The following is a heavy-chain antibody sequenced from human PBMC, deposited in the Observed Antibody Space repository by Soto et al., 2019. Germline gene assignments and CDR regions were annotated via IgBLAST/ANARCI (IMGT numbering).Heavy chain of an antibody. D-gene: IGHD6-19*01. CDR3: ASVGIAVAGYGHFDY. CDR2: ISGSGGST. CDR1: GFTFSSYA. V-gene: IGHV3-23*01. J-gene: IGHJ4*02. Sequence: GGSLRLSCAASGFTFSSYAMSWVRQAPGKGLEWVSAISGSGGSTYYADSVKGRFTISRDNSKNTLYLQMNSLRAEDTAVYYCASVGIAVAGYGHFDYWGQGTLVTVSS.